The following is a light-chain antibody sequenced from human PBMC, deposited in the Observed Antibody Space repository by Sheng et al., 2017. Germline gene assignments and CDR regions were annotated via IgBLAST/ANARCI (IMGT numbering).Light chain of an antibody. J-gene: IGLJ3*02. V-gene: IGLV3-19*01. CDR3: NSRDGSGSHPIWV. CDR1: SLRSSY. CDR2: GEN. Sequence: SSELTQDPAVSVALGQTVRITCQGDSLRSSYVSWYQQKPGQAPILVIYGENNRPSGIPDRFSGSRSGNTASLTVTGAQAEDEADYYCNSRDGSGSHPIWVFGGGTKLTVL.